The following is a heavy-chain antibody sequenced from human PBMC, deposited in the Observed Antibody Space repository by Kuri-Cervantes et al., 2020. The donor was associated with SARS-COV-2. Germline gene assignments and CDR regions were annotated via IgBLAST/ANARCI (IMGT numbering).Heavy chain of an antibody. Sequence: GESLKISCAASGFTFSSYSMNWVRQAPGKGLEWVSYISSSSSTIYYADSVKGRFTISRDNAKNSLYLQMNSLRAEDTAVYYCATTSSGRGYWGQGTLVTVSS. D-gene: IGHD6-19*01. CDR1: GFTFSSYS. CDR3: ATTSSGRGY. CDR2: ISSSSSTI. J-gene: IGHJ4*02. V-gene: IGHV3-48*04.